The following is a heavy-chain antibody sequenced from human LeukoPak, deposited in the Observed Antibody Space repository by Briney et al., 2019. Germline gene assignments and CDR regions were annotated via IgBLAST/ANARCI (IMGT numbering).Heavy chain of an antibody. J-gene: IGHJ6*02. CDR3: ASLPITIFGVVKTHYGMDV. Sequence: ASVKLSCKASGYTFTGYYMHWVRQAPGQGLEWMGWINPNSGGTNYAQKFQGRVTMTRDTSISTAYMELSRLRSDDTAVYYCASLPITIFGVVKTHYGMDVWGQGTTVTVSS. V-gene: IGHV1-2*02. D-gene: IGHD3-3*01. CDR1: GYTFTGYY. CDR2: INPNSGGT.